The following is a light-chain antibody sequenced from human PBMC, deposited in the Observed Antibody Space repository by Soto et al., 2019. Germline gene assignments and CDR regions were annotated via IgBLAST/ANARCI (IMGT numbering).Light chain of an antibody. V-gene: IGKV3D-15*01. CDR1: QSVSSSY. J-gene: IGKJ4*01. CDR2: DAS. Sequence: EIVFTQSPGTLSLSPGERATLSCRASQSVSSSYLAWYQQKPGQAPRLLIYDASNRATGIPARFSGSGSGTEFTLTISSLQSEDFAVYYCQQYNNWPPLTFGGGTKVDIK. CDR3: QQYNNWPPLT.